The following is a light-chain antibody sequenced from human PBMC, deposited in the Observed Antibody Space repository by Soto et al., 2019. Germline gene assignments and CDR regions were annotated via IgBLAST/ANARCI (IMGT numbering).Light chain of an antibody. Sequence: EIVMTQSPDTLSVSPGEIVTLYCRASQSVSNNLALYQQKRGQAPRLLIYGATATATGIPARFSGSGSGTEFTLTFCSLQSEDFAVYYCQQHNDWPLTFGGGTKVEIK. CDR2: GAT. J-gene: IGKJ4*01. CDR1: QSVSNN. CDR3: QQHNDWPLT. V-gene: IGKV3-15*01.